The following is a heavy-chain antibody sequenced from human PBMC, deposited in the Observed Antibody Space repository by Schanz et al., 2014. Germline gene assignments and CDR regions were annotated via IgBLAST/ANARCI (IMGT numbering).Heavy chain of an antibody. CDR2: INPSEGGT. J-gene: IGHJ4*02. CDR3: GRGFSRSYIDF. Sequence: QVQVVQSGAEVKKPGASVKVSCKASGYTFTDYGVIWVRQAPGQGLEWVGIINPSEGGTSFPQKFKDRLTMTRDTSTSTFYMELSSLRSEDTAVYYCGRGFSRSYIDFWGQGTLITVSS. CDR1: GYTFTDYG. D-gene: IGHD6-6*01. V-gene: IGHV1-46*03.